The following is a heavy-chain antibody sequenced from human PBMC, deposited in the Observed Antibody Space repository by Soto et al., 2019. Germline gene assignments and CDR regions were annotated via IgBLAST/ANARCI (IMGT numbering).Heavy chain of an antibody. CDR1: GYSFTSYW. Sequence: GASLKISCKGSGYSFTSYWIGWVRQMPGKGLEWMGIIYPGDSDTRYSPSFQGQVTISADKSISTAYLQWSSLKASDTAMYYCARVGSSGYYKPYYYYGMDVWGQGTTVTVS. V-gene: IGHV5-51*01. J-gene: IGHJ6*02. CDR2: IYPGDSDT. D-gene: IGHD3-22*01. CDR3: ARVGSSGYYKPYYYYGMDV.